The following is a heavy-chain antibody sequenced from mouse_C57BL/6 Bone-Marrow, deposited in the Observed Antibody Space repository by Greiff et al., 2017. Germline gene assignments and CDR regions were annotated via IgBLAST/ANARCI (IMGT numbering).Heavy chain of an antibody. J-gene: IGHJ3*01. V-gene: IGHV5-4*01. CDR3: ARDGVAY. Sequence: EVMLVESGGGLVPPGGSLKLSCAASGFTFSSYAMSWVRQTPEKRLEWVATISDGGSYTYYPDNVKGRFTISRDNAKNNLYLQMSHLKSEDTAMYYCARDGVAYWGQGTRVTVSA. CDR2: ISDGGSYT. CDR1: GFTFSSYA.